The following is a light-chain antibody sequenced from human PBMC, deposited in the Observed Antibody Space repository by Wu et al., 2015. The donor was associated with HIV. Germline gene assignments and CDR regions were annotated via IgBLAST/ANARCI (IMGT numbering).Light chain of an antibody. CDR1: QSVSNY. Sequence: EIEMTQSPATLSLSPGERATLSCRASQSVSNYLAWYQQKLGQPPRLLIHGASSRATGIPARFSGTGSGTDFTLTISSLEPDDFAVYYCQQRNIWPLTFGQGTRLEIK. J-gene: IGKJ5*01. CDR2: GAS. V-gene: IGKV3-11*01. CDR3: QQRNIWPLT.